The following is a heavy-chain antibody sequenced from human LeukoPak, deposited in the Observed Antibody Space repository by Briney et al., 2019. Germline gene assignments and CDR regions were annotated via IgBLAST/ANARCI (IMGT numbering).Heavy chain of an antibody. J-gene: IGHJ6*02. CDR1: RFIFSDYY. V-gene: IGHV3-11*01. Sequence: GGSLRLSCAASRFIFSDYYMSWVRQAPGKGLEWISNIAGSGETIYYADSVKGRFTISRDNANNLLFLQMNSLRAEDTAVYYCARDRRPSDYLGLHVWGQGTTVIVSS. D-gene: IGHD6-6*01. CDR3: ARDRRPSDYLGLHV. CDR2: IAGSGETI.